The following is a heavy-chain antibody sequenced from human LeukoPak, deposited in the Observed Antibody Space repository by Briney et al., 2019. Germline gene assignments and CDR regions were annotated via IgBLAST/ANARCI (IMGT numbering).Heavy chain of an antibody. CDR2: ITPIFGTA. V-gene: IGHV1-69*06. D-gene: IGHD5-18*01. CDR1: GGTFSSYA. CDR3: ASSAWIQIYYFDY. J-gene: IGHJ4*02. Sequence: ASVKVSCKASGGTFSSYAISWVRQAPGQGLEWMGGITPIFGTANYAQKFQGRVTITADKSTSTAYMELSSLRSEDTAVYYCASSAWIQIYYFDYWGQGTLVTVSS.